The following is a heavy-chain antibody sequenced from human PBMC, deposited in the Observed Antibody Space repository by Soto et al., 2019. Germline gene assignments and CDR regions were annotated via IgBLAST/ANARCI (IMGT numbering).Heavy chain of an antibody. CDR1: GDSISNYY. CDR2: IYTSESA. V-gene: IGHV4-4*07. J-gene: IGHJ4*02. Sequence: PSETLSLTCTVSGDSISNYYWSWIRQPAGKGLEWIGRIYTSESADYNPSLKSRVTISTDTSKNQFSLKVTSMTAADTAVYYCARGPSTMVRGVMFVYFDYWGQGTLVTVSS. CDR3: ARGPSTMVRGVMFVYFDY. D-gene: IGHD3-10*01.